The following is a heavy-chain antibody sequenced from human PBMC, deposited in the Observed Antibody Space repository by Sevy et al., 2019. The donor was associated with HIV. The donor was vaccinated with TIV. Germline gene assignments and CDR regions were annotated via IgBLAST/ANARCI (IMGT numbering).Heavy chain of an antibody. CDR1: GGTFSSYA. Sequence: ASVKVSCKASGGTFSSYAISWVRQAPGQGLEWMGGIIPIFGTANYAQKFQGRVTITADKSTSTAYMELSSLRSEDTAVYNCARDYYYGSGSYFVSAVPGHDAFAIWGQGTMVTDSS. V-gene: IGHV1-69*06. CDR2: IIPIFGTA. J-gene: IGHJ3*02. D-gene: IGHD3-10*01. CDR3: ARDYYYGSGSYFVSAVPGHDAFAI.